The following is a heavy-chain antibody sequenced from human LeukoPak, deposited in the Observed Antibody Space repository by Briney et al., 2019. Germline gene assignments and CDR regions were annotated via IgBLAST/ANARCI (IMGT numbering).Heavy chain of an antibody. V-gene: IGHV4-39*01. Sequence: PSETLSLTCTVSGGSISSGSDYWGWIRQPPGKELDGIGSMHYSASTDYNPSLKSRVAISIDTSKNQFSLKLRFVTAADTAVYHCARLGYCSSTSCYMPNWGQGTLVTVSS. D-gene: IGHD2-2*02. CDR2: MHYSAST. CDR3: ARLGYCSSTSCYMPN. CDR1: GGSISSGSDY. J-gene: IGHJ4*02.